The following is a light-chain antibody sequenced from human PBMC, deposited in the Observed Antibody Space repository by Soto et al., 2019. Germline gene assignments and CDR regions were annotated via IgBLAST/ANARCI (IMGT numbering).Light chain of an antibody. CDR3: QQYNTHST. CDR2: KPS. CDR1: QTISSW. V-gene: IGKV1-5*03. Sequence: DIQMTQSPSTLSGSVGDRVTITCRASQTISSWLAWYQQEPGKAPKLLIYKPSTLKSGVPSRFSGSGSGTEFTLTITSLQPDDFATYYCQQYNTHSTFGQGTRLDIK. J-gene: IGKJ5*01.